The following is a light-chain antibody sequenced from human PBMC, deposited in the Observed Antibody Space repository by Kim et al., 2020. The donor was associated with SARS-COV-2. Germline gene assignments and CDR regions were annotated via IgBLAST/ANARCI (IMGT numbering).Light chain of an antibody. CDR1: QSVRGSF. CDR2: GAS. Sequence: PAERATLSCRASQSVRGSFLAWYQQQKPVQAPRLLIYGASSSATGIPDRFSGSGSGTDFTLTISRLEPEDFAVYYCQQYGNAPDTFGQGTRLEIK. J-gene: IGKJ5*01. CDR3: QQYGNAPDT. V-gene: IGKV3-20*01.